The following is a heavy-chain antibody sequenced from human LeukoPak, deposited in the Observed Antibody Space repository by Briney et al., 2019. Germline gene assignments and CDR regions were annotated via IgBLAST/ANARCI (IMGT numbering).Heavy chain of an antibody. V-gene: IGHV3-21*01. D-gene: IGHD2-15*01. CDR2: ISSSSSYI. Sequence: GGSLRLSCAASGFTYSSYSMNWVRQAPGKGLEWVSSISSSSSYIYYADSVKGRFTISRDNAKNSLYLQMNSLRAEDTAVYYCARHSGHDFDYWGQGTLVTVSS. CDR1: GFTYSSYS. CDR3: ARHSGHDFDY. J-gene: IGHJ4*02.